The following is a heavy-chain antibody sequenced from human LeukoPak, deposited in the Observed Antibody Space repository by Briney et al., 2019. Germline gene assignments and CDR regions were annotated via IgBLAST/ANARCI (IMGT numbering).Heavy chain of an antibody. CDR2: IYSGGST. J-gene: IGHJ4*02. CDR1: GFTFSNYA. V-gene: IGHV3-53*01. Sequence: GGSLRLSCAASGFTFSNYAMSWVRQAPGKGLEWVSVIYSGGSTYYADSVKGRFTISRDNSKNTLYLQMNSLRAEDTAVYYCARAPAQSEGYYFDYWGQGTLVTVSS. D-gene: IGHD2/OR15-2a*01. CDR3: ARAPAQSEGYYFDY.